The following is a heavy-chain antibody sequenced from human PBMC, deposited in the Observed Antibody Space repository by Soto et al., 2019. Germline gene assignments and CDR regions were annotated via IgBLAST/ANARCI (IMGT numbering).Heavy chain of an antibody. D-gene: IGHD7-27*01. V-gene: IGHV3-53*01. CDR3: ARASSRWGSDAAH. CDR2: IYSGGST. Sequence: EVQVVESGGGLIQPGGSRRLSCAASGFSVSGNYMGWVRQAPGKGLEWVSAIYSGGSTHYADSVKGRFTISRDNSKNTLYLQMNSLRAEETAVYYCARASSRWGSDAAHWGQGTLVTVSS. J-gene: IGHJ4*02. CDR1: GFSVSGNY.